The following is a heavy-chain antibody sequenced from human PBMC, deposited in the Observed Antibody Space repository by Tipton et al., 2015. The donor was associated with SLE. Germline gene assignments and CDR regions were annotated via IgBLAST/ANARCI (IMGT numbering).Heavy chain of an antibody. CDR3: ARLSPLACWYFFDY. CDR1: GGSIISNY. V-gene: IGHV4-59*01. Sequence: TLSLTCTVSGGSIISNYWSWVRQPPGKGLEWIGYGYNSGTSHYNPSLKSRVTISVDTSKNQFSLKVNSVTAADTAVYYCARLSPLACWYFFDYWGQGTLVTVSS. CDR2: GYNSGTS. D-gene: IGHD3-16*01. J-gene: IGHJ4*02.